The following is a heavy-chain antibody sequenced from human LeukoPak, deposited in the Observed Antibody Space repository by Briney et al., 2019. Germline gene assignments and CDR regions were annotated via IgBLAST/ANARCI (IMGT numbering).Heavy chain of an antibody. J-gene: IGHJ4*02. V-gene: IGHV4-34*01. D-gene: IGHD6-6*01. CDR3: ARGRVLGSSSPFDY. CDR1: VGSFSGYY. Sequence: PSETLSLTCAVYVGSFSGYYWSWIRQPPGKGLEWIGEINHSGSTNYNPSLKSRVTISVDTSKNQFSLKLSSVTAADMAVYYCARGRVLGSSSPFDYWGQGTLVTVSS. CDR2: INHSGST.